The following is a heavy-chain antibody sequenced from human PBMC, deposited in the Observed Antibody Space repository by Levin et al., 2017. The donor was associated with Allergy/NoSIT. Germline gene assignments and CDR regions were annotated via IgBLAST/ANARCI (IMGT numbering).Heavy chain of an antibody. V-gene: IGHV1-69*13. J-gene: IGHJ3*02. Sequence: EASVKVSCKASGGTFSSYAISWVRQAPGQGLEWMGGIIPIFGTANYAQKFQGRVTITADESTSTAYMELSSLRSEDTAVYYCELVVYDDAFDIWGQGTMVTVSS. CDR1: GGTFSSYA. CDR3: ELVVYDDAFDI. D-gene: IGHD2-8*02. CDR2: IIPIFGTA.